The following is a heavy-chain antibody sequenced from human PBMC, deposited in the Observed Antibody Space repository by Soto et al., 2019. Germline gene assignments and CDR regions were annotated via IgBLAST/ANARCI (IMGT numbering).Heavy chain of an antibody. CDR1: GGTFSSYT. D-gene: IGHD3-22*01. Sequence: QVQLVQCGAEVKKPGSSVKVSCKASGGTFSSYTITWVRQAPGQGLEWMGGITPMFGTPNYAQKFRGRVTITADESTSTAYMELRSLRSEDTAMYFCARDGTLYDSRAYYYLYWGQGTLVTVSS. J-gene: IGHJ4*02. CDR2: ITPMFGTP. V-gene: IGHV1-69*01. CDR3: ARDGTLYDSRAYYYLY.